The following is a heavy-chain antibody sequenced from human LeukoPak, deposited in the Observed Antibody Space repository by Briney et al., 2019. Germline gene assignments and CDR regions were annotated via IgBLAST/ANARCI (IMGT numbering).Heavy chain of an antibody. J-gene: IGHJ3*02. CDR2: IVVGSGNT. CDR1: GFTFTSSA. CDR3: AAALDRGIVGAADAFDI. D-gene: IGHD1-26*01. V-gene: IGHV1-58*02. Sequence: ASVKVSCKASGFTFTSSAMQWVRQARGQRLEWIGWIVVGSGNTNYAQKFQERVTITRDMSTSTAYMELSSLRSEDTAVYYCAAALDRGIVGAADAFDIWGQGTMVTVSS.